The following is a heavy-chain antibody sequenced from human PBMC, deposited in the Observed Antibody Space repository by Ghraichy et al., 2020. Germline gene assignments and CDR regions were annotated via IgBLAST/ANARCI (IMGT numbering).Heavy chain of an antibody. CDR2: ISAYNGNT. CDR3: ARVLNNVLRYFDWFLPAYYYGMDV. Sequence: ASVKVSCKASGYTFTSYGISWVRQAPGQGLEWMGWISAYNGNTNYAQKLQGRVTMTTDTSTSTAYMELRSLRSDDTAVYYCARVLNNVLRYFDWFLPAYYYGMDVWGQGTTVTVSS. J-gene: IGHJ6*02. CDR1: GYTFTSYG. D-gene: IGHD3-9*01. V-gene: IGHV1-18*04.